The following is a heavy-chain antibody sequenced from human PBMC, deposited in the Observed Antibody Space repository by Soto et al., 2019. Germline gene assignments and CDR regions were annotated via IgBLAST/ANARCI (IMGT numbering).Heavy chain of an antibody. D-gene: IGHD6-6*01. CDR3: ARDLVAVSGGVYSSSSGGYFFDF. CDR2: ISNSGRTL. CDR1: GFTFSDYY. V-gene: IGHV3-11*01. Sequence: QVQLVESGGGLVKPGGSLRLSCAASGFTFSDYYMSWIRQAPGKGLEWVSYISNSGRTLYYADSMKGRLTISRDNAKNSLFLQMNSLGSEDTAVYYCARDLVAVSGGVYSSSSGGYFFDFWGQGTLVTVSS. J-gene: IGHJ4*02.